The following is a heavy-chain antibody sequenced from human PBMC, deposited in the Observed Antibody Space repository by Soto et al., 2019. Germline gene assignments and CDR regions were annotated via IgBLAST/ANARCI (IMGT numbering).Heavy chain of an antibody. CDR2: ISAYNGNT. CDR1: GYTFTSNG. D-gene: IGHD2-15*01. V-gene: IGHV1-18*04. Sequence: ASVKVSCKASGYTFTSNGISWVRQAPGQGLEWMGWISAYNGNTNYAQKLQGRVTMTTDTSTSTAYMELRSLRSDDTAVYYCARDCSGGSCYYFDYWGQGTLVTVSS. CDR3: ARDCSGGSCYYFDY. J-gene: IGHJ4*02.